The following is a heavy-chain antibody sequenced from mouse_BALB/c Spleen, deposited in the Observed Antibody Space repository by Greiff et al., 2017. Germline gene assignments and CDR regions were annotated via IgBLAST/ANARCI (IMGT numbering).Heavy chain of an antibody. V-gene: IGHV14-4*02. D-gene: IGHD2-4*01. J-gene: IGHJ1*01. CDR3: NRGITAYWYFDV. CDR2: IDPENGDT. CDR1: GFNIKDYY. Sequence: EVQLQQSGAELVRSGASVKLSCTASGFNIKDYYMHWVKQRPEQGLEWIGWIDPENGDTEYAPKFQGKATMTADTSSNTAYLQLSSLTSEDTAVYYCNRGITAYWYFDVWGAGITVTVSS.